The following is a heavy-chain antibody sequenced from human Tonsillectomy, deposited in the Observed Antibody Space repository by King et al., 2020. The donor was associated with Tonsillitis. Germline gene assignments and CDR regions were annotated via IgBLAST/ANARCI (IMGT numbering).Heavy chain of an antibody. D-gene: IGHD3-22*01. CDR2: ISWNSGSM. J-gene: IGHJ4*02. CDR1: GFTFDDYA. Sequence: VQLVESGGGLVQPGRSLRLSCAASGFTFDDYAMHWVRQAPGKGLEWVSGISWNSGSMGYADSVKGRFTISRDNAKNSLYLQMNSLRAEDTALYYCAKDTSLYDSSGYYRNWGQGTLVTVSS. CDR3: AKDTSLYDSSGYYRN. V-gene: IGHV3-9*01.